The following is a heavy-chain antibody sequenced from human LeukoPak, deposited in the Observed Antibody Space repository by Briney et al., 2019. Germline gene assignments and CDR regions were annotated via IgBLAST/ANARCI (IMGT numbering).Heavy chain of an antibody. J-gene: IGHJ4*02. Sequence: GGSLRLSCAASGFTFSSYAMSWVSQAPGKGLEWVSAISGSGGSTYYADSVKGRFTISRDNSKNTLYLQMNSLRAEDTAVYYCAKRGYCSSTSCYVGTNDYWGQGTLVTVSS. V-gene: IGHV3-23*01. D-gene: IGHD2-2*01. CDR1: GFTFSSYA. CDR2: ISGSGGST. CDR3: AKRGYCSSTSCYVGTNDY.